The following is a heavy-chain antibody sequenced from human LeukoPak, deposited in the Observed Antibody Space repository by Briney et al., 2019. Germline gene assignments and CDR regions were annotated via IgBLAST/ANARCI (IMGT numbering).Heavy chain of an antibody. Sequence: PSETLSLTCTVSGGSISSYYWGWIRQPPGKGLEWIGSIYYSGSTYYNPSLKSRVTISVDTSKNQFSLKLRSVTAADTAVYYCARVGGITMIVVLITDAFDIWGQGTKVTVSS. J-gene: IGHJ3*02. CDR3: ARVGGITMIVVLITDAFDI. D-gene: IGHD3-22*01. CDR1: GGSISSYY. V-gene: IGHV4-39*07. CDR2: IYYSGST.